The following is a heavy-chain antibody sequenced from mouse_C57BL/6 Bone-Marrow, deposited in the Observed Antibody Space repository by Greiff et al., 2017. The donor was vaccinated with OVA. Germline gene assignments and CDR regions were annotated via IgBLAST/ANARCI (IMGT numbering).Heavy chain of an antibody. CDR3: AELGGGFAY. CDR2: INPGSGGT. V-gene: IGHV1-54*01. CDR1: GYAFTNYL. D-gene: IGHD4-1*01. J-gene: IGHJ3*01. Sequence: QVQLQQSGAELVRPGTSVKVSCKASGYAFTNYLIEWVKQRPGQGLECIGVINPGSGGTNYNEKFKGKATLTADKSSSTAYMQLSSLTSEDSAVYFCAELGGGFAYWGQGTLVTVSA.